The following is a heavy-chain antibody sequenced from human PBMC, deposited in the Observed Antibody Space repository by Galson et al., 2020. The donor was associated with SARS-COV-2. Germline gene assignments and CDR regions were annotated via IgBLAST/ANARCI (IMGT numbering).Heavy chain of an antibody. D-gene: IGHD3-22*01. CDR2: IWYDGSNK. CDR3: ARDSNNPEVVVTHFDY. CDR1: GFTFSSYG. J-gene: IGHJ4*02. V-gene: IGHV3-33*01. Sequence: TGGSLRLSCAASGFTFSSYGMHWVRQAPGKGLEWVAVIWYDGSNKYYADSVKGRFTISRDNSKNTLYLQMNSLRAEDTAVYYCARDSNNPEVVVTHFDYWGQGTLVTVSS.